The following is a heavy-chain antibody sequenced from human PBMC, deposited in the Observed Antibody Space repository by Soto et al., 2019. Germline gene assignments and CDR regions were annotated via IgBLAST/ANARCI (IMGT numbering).Heavy chain of an antibody. CDR1: GGSISSYY. V-gene: IGHV4-59*01. CDR2: IYYSGST. CDR3: ARVQDCSSTSCYMGWFDP. D-gene: IGHD2-2*02. Sequence: SETLSLTCTVSGGSISSYYWSWIRQPPGKGLEWIGYIYYSGSTNYNPSLKSRVTISVDTSKNQFSLKLSSVTAADTAVYYCARVQDCSSTSCYMGWFDPWGQGTLVTVSS. J-gene: IGHJ5*02.